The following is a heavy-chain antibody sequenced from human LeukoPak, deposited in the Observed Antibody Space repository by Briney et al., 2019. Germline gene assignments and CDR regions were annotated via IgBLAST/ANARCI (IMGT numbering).Heavy chain of an antibody. Sequence: SETLSLTCAVYGGSFSGYYWSWIRQPPGKGLEWIGEINHSGSTNYNPSLKSRVTISVDTSKNQFSLKLSSVTAADTAVYYCARGRGGYYYHSNWGQGTLVTVSS. CDR2: INHSGST. CDR3: ARGRGGYYYHSN. J-gene: IGHJ4*02. V-gene: IGHV4-34*01. D-gene: IGHD3-22*01. CDR1: GGSFSGYY.